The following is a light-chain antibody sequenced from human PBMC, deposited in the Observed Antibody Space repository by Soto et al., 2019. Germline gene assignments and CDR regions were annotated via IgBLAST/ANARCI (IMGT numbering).Light chain of an antibody. CDR3: QSYDDSLSAHYV. V-gene: IGLV1-40*01. Sequence: QSAVTQPPSMSGAPGQRVTISCTGSSSNIGSTYDVQWYQQLPGTAPKLLIYGNSNRPSGVPDRFSASKSGTSASLAITGLQADDEADYYCQSYDDSLSAHYVFGTGTKLTVL. CDR1: SSNIGSTYD. J-gene: IGLJ1*01. CDR2: GNS.